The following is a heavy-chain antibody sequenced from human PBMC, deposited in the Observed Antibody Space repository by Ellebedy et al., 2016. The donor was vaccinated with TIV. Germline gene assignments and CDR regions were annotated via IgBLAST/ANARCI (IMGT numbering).Heavy chain of an antibody. CDR3: ARGWGGYDSYYYYGMDV. V-gene: IGHV1-46*01. J-gene: IGHJ6*02. Sequence: AASVKVSCKASGYTFTSNYMHWVRQAPGQGLEWMGIINPSDDTKSYAQNFQGRVTVTRDTSTSTVYMELRSLRSDDTAVYYCARGWGGYDSYYYYGMDVWGQGTTVTVSS. D-gene: IGHD5-12*01. CDR1: GYTFTSNY. CDR2: INPSDDTK.